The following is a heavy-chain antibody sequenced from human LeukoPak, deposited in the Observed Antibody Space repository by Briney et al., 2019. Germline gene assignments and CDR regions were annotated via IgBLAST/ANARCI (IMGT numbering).Heavy chain of an antibody. V-gene: IGHV3-21*01. CDR2: ISSSSSYI. D-gene: IGHD3-16*02. CDR1: GFTFSNYN. CDR3: AGSRDYVWGSYRPEIDY. J-gene: IGHJ4*02. Sequence: GGSLRLSCAASGFTFSNYNMNWVRLAPGKGLEWVSSISSSSSYIYYADSVKGRFTISRDNAKNSLYLQMNSLRAEDTAVYYCAGSRDYVWGSYRPEIDYWGQGTLVTVSS.